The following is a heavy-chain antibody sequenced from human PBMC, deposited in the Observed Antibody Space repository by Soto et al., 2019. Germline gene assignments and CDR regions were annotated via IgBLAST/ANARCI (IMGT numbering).Heavy chain of an antibody. CDR3: AKDRCSVVNCYFNY. CDR1: RFTFSMYA. V-gene: IGHV3-23*01. Sequence: GDLRLSCAASRFTFSMYAINWVRQAPGKGLEWVSLISASGGSTYYADSVKGRFTISRDNSKNTLYLQMNSLRAEDTAIFYCAKDRCSVVNCYFNYCGQGTLVTGSP. D-gene: IGHD2-15*01. J-gene: IGHJ4*02. CDR2: ISASGGST.